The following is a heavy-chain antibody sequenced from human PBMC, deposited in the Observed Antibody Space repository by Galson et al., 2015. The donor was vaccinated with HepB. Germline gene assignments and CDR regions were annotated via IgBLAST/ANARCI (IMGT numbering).Heavy chain of an antibody. CDR2: TYYRARWYG. V-gene: IGHV6-1*01. CDR3: AGVPGTIYYYGMDV. J-gene: IGHJ6*02. D-gene: IGHD2-2*01. Sequence: CAISGDSVSNNNAAWYWIRQSPSRGLEWLGRTYYRARWYGDYTVSLRSRITINADTSKNQFSLQLNSVTPEDTAVYYCAGVPGTIYYYGMDVWGQGTTVTVSS. CDR1: GDSVSNNNAA.